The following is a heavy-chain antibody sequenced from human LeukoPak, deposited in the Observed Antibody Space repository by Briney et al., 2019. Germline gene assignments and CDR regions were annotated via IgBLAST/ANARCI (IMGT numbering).Heavy chain of an antibody. CDR1: GGSSSSGDYF. V-gene: IGHV4-30-4*08. Sequence: KASETLSLTCTVSGGSSSSGDYFWNWIRQPPGKGLEWIGYIYYSGSTYYNPSLKSRVSISVDTSKNQFSLKLSSVTAADTAVYYCARAGIGIEVAGTIHNWFDPWGQGTQVTVSS. CDR3: ARAGIGIEVAGTIHNWFDP. J-gene: IGHJ5*02. D-gene: IGHD6-13*01. CDR2: IYYSGST.